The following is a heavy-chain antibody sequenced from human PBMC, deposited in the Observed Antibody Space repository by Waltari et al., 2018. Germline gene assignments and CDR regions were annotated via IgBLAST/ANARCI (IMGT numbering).Heavy chain of an antibody. D-gene: IGHD3-10*01. Sequence: EVLLVESGGGLVQPGGSLRLPCAASGFTCSGFWMTWVRQTPGKGPEWVANINQDGSERNYVDSVKGRFTVSRDNAKNLLYLQINSLRADDTAIYYCTRDRRGTPLFDYWGQGTLVTVSS. CDR1: GFTCSGFW. V-gene: IGHV3-7*03. CDR3: TRDRRGTPLFDY. J-gene: IGHJ4*02. CDR2: INQDGSER.